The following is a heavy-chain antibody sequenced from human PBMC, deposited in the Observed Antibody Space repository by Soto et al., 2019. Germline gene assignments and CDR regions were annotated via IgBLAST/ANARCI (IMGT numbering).Heavy chain of an antibody. Sequence: TGGSLRLSCAASGFTFSSYGMHWVRQAPGKGLEWVAVISYDGSNKYYADSVKGRFTISRDNSKNTLYLQMNSLRAEDTAVYYCAKTGARPYYASSGYYFNWFDPWGQGTLVTVSS. CDR3: AKTGARPYYASSGYYFNWFDP. CDR2: ISYDGSNK. V-gene: IGHV3-30*18. J-gene: IGHJ5*02. CDR1: GFTFSSYG. D-gene: IGHD3-22*01.